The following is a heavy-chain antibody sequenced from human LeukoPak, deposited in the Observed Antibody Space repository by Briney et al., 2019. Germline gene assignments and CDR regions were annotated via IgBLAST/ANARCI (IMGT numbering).Heavy chain of an antibody. J-gene: IGHJ4*02. Sequence: PSVTLSLTCTVSGGSISNNTYFWGWIRRPPGKGLEWIGSIYYSGNTYYNPSLKSRVTISVDTSKNQFSLKLSSVTAADTAVYYCARYSRGYSGYDPLDYWGQGTLVTVSS. CDR3: ARYSRGYSGYDPLDY. CDR1: GGSISNNTYF. V-gene: IGHV4-39*01. D-gene: IGHD5-12*01. CDR2: IYYSGNT.